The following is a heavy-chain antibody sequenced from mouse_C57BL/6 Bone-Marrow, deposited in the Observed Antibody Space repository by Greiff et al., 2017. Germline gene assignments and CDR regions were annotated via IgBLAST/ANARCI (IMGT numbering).Heavy chain of an antibody. CDR1: GFTFSSYA. D-gene: IGHD2-3*01. CDR3: AIAMALPAMDY. J-gene: IGHJ4*01. V-gene: IGHV5-4*01. Sequence: DVQLVESGGGLVKPGGSLKLSCAASGFTFSSYAMSWVRHTPEKRLEWVATISDGGSYTYYPDNVKGRFTISRDNARNYLYLQMSHLQSEDTALYYCAIAMALPAMDYCVQGPSVTVSS. CDR2: ISDGGSYT.